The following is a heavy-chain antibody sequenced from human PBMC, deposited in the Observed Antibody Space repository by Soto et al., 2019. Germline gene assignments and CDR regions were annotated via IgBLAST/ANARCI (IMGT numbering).Heavy chain of an antibody. CDR1: GFSFSDAW. Sequence: GGSLRLSCAASGFSFSDAWMNWVRQAPGKGLVWVSRINSDGSNTSYADSVKGRFTISRDNAKNTLYLQMNSLRAEDTAVYYCARRRSSFDYWGQGTLVTVSS. J-gene: IGHJ4*02. CDR3: ARRRSSFDY. V-gene: IGHV3-74*01. CDR2: INSDGSNT. D-gene: IGHD6-13*01.